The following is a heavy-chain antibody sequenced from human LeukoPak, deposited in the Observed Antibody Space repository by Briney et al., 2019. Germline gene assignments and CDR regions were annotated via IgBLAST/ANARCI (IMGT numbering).Heavy chain of an antibody. CDR2: ISSSSSYI. CDR1: GFTFSSYS. J-gene: IGHJ6*03. V-gene: IGHV3-21*01. Sequence: GGSLRLSCAASGFTFSSYSINWVRQAPGKGLEWVSSISSSSSYIYYADSVKGRFTISRDNAKNSLYLQMNSLRAEDTAVYYCARVILSTIFGVVIGSDHMDVWGKGTTVTVSS. D-gene: IGHD3-3*01. CDR3: ARVILSTIFGVVIGSDHMDV.